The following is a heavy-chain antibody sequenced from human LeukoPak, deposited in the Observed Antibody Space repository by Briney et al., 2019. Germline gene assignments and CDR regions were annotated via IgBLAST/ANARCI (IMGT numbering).Heavy chain of an antibody. CDR3: TTPIYGDFLN. J-gene: IGHJ4*02. V-gene: IGHV3-73*01. CDR2: IRSKANSYAT. Sequence: GGSLRLSCAASGFTFSGSAMHWVRQASGKGLELVGRIRSKANSYATAYAASVKGRFTISRDDSKNTAYLQMNSLKTEDTAVYYCTTPIYGDFLNWGQGTLVTVSS. CDR1: GFTFSGSA. D-gene: IGHD4-17*01.